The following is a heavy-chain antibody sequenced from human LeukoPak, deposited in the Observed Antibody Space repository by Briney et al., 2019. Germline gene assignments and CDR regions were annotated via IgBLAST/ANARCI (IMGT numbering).Heavy chain of an antibody. CDR3: ARARYCSSTSCYGRPFDY. CDR2: ISSSSSAI. Sequence: GGSLRLSCAASGFTFSSYSMNWVRQAPGKGLEWVSYISSSSSAIYYADSVKGRFTISRDNAKNSLYPQMNSLRAEDTAVYYCARARYCSSTSCYGRPFDYWGQGTLVTVSS. V-gene: IGHV3-48*01. D-gene: IGHD2-2*01. J-gene: IGHJ4*02. CDR1: GFTFSSYS.